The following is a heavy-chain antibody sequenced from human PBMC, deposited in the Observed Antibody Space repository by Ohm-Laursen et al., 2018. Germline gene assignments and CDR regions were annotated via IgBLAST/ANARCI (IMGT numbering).Heavy chain of an antibody. J-gene: IGHJ5*02. V-gene: IGHV3-21*01. CDR2: ISSSSSYI. D-gene: IGHD3-22*01. Sequence: SLRLSCAASGFTFSSYSMNWVRQAPGKGLEWVSSISSSSSYIYYADSVKGRFTIPRDNAKNSLYLQMNSLRAEDTAVYYCARDLADSSGAPFDPWGQGTLVTVSS. CDR3: ARDLADSSGAPFDP. CDR1: GFTFSSYS.